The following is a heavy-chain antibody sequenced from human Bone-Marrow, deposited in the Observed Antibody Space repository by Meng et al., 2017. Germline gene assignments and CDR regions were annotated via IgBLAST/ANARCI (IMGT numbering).Heavy chain of an antibody. D-gene: IGHD2-8*01. CDR3: TRGMAPEGYFDL. CDR1: GFSVSNNY. Sequence: EVQLVESGGGLIQPGGPLRLSCVASGFSVSNNYMSWVRQAPGKGLEWVSVIYGDGSTYYTDSVKGRFIISRDNSKNTLYLQMNSLRAEDTAVYYCTRGMAPEGYFDLWGRGTLVTVSS. J-gene: IGHJ2*01. V-gene: IGHV3-53*01. CDR2: IYGDGST.